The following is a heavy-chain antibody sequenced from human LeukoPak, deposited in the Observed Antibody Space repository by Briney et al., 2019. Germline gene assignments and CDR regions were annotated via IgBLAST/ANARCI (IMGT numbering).Heavy chain of an antibody. Sequence: PGGSLRLSCTVSGFTFSSFTMNWVRQGPGKGLEWVASISNSGDYISYADSLKGRFTISRDNAKNSLFLQMSSLRAEDTAVYYCAREMYAGWYFVFDIWGKGKMVTVSS. CDR2: ISNSGDYI. CDR1: GFTFSSFT. D-gene: IGHD6-19*01. CDR3: AREMYAGWYFVFDI. J-gene: IGHJ3*02. V-gene: IGHV3-21*01.